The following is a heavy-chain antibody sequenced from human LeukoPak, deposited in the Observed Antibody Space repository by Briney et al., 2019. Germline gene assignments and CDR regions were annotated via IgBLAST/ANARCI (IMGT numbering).Heavy chain of an antibody. CDR1: GGSIRSYY. CDR3: ASEPGFDSSGYLDWFDP. Sequence: PLETLSLTCTVSGGSIRSYYWSWIRQPPGKGLEWIACISYSGSTKYNPSLKSRVTISVDTSKNQLSLKLSSVTAADTAVYYCASEPGFDSSGYLDWFDPWGQGTLVTVSS. V-gene: IGHV4-59*01. D-gene: IGHD3-22*01. J-gene: IGHJ5*02. CDR2: ISYSGST.